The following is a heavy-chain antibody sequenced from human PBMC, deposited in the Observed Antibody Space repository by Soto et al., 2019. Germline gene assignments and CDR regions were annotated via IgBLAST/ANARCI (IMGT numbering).Heavy chain of an antibody. CDR3: ARKPYYGSGSYYSPANWFDP. D-gene: IGHD3-10*01. V-gene: IGHV1-69*01. Sequence: QVQLVQSGAEVKKPGSSVKVSCKASGGTFSSYAISWVRQAPGQGLXXXGXIIPIFGTANYAQKFQGRVTITADESTSTAYMELSSLRSEDTAVYYCARKPYYGSGSYYSPANWFDPWGQGTLVTVSS. CDR1: GGTFSSYA. CDR2: IIPIFGTA. J-gene: IGHJ5*02.